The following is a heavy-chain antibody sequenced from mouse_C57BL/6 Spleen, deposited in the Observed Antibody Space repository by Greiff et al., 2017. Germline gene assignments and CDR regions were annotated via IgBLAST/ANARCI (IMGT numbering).Heavy chain of an antibody. Sequence: EVKLVESGGGLVKPGGSLKLSCAASGFTFSSYAMSWVRQTPEKRLEWVATISDGGSYTYYPDNVKGRFTISRDNAKNNLYLQMSHLKSEDTAMYYCARGDDGYYVGYFDYWGQGTTLTVSS. D-gene: IGHD2-3*01. J-gene: IGHJ2*01. CDR2: ISDGGSYT. CDR1: GFTFSSYA. V-gene: IGHV5-4*03. CDR3: ARGDDGYYVGYFDY.